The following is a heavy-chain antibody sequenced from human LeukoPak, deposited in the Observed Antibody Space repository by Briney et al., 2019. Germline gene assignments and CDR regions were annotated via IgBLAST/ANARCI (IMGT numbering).Heavy chain of an antibody. CDR3: ASSSGYDSGSYVGAFDI. D-gene: IGHD1-26*01. J-gene: IGHJ3*02. V-gene: IGHV1-69*05. Sequence: SVTVSCKASGGTVSSYAISWVRQAPGQGLEWMGGFIPIFGTANYAQKFQGRVTITTDESTSTAYMELSSLRSEDTAVYYCASSSGYDSGSYVGAFDIWGQGTMVTVSS. CDR1: GGTVSSYA. CDR2: FIPIFGTA.